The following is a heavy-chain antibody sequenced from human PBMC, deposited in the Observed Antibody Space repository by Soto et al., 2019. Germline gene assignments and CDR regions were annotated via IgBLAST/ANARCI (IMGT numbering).Heavy chain of an antibody. CDR1: GGTFSSYA. CDR2: IIPIFGTA. D-gene: IGHD1-1*01. Sequence: QVQLVQSGAEVKKPGSSVKVSCKASGGTFSSYAISWVRQAPGQGLEWMGGIIPIFGTANYAQKFQGRVTITADESTRKPNMEVGSRISGDAPVIYGARDAPPWGAGYNTPDTSGGRETLVPFSP. CDR3: ARDAPPWGAGYNTPDTS. V-gene: IGHV1-69*01. J-gene: IGHJ4*02.